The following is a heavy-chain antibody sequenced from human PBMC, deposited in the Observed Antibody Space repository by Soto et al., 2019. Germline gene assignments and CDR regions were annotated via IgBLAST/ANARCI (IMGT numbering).Heavy chain of an antibody. CDR3: ARVCGYCSGGSCYPMAFFDY. Sequence: EVQLVQSGAEVKKPGESLKISCKGSGYSFTSYWIGWVRQMPGKGLEWMGIIYPGDSDTRYSPSFQGQVTISADKSISTAYLQWSSLKASDTAMYYCARVCGYCSGGSCYPMAFFDYWGQGTLVTVSS. J-gene: IGHJ4*02. V-gene: IGHV5-51*03. CDR1: GYSFTSYW. D-gene: IGHD2-15*01. CDR2: IYPGDSDT.